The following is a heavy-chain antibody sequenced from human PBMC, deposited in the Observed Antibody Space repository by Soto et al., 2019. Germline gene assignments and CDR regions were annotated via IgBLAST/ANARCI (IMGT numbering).Heavy chain of an antibody. CDR2: IYWDDDN. D-gene: IGHD6-19*01. Sequence: SGPTLVNPTQTLTLTCTFSGFSLGTSGMCVSWIRQPPGKALEWLALIYWDDDNQYSPSLKSRLTITKDTSKNQVVLTMTNIDPVDTATYYCAHGSGWLSDYWGQGTLVTISS. CDR3: AHGSGWLSDY. V-gene: IGHV2-5*08. J-gene: IGHJ4*02. CDR1: GFSLGTSGMC.